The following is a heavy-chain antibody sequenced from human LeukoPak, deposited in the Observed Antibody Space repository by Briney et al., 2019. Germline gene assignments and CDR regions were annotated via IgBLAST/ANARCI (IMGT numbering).Heavy chain of an antibody. CDR1: GYTFTSYG. D-gene: IGHD3-3*01. V-gene: IGHV1-18*01. CDR2: ISAYNGNT. J-gene: IGHJ4*02. Sequence: ASVKVSCKASGYTFTSYGISWVRQARGQGREWMGWISAYNGNTNYAQKLQGRVTMTTDTSTSTAYMELRSLRSDDTAVYYCARGARAILRFLEWLLFWGQGTLVTVSS. CDR3: ARGARAILRFLEWLLF.